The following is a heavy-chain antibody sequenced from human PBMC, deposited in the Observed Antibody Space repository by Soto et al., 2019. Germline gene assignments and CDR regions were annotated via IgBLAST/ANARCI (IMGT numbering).Heavy chain of an antibody. CDR2: ISAYNGNT. V-gene: IGHV1-18*01. J-gene: IGHJ5*02. D-gene: IGHD2-2*01. CDR1: GYTFTSYG. Sequence: RASVKVSCKASGYTFTSYGISWVRQAPGQGLEWMGWISAYNGNTNYAQKLQGRVTMPTDTSTSTAYMELRSLRSDDTAVYYCARRDGSLLSDWFDPWGQGTLVTVSS. CDR3: ARRDGSLLSDWFDP.